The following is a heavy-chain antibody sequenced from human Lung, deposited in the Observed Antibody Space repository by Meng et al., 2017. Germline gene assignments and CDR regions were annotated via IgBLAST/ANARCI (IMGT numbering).Heavy chain of an antibody. J-gene: IGHJ2*01. Sequence: QGHLQASGPGLVKPSQTLSLTCTVSGGSISSSNYYWSWIRQPPGKGLEWSGHIYNSGSTYYNPSLKSRITISVDTSKNQFSLKLSSVTAADTAVYYCARGQKGYFDLWGRGTLVTVSS. CDR3: ARGQKGYFDL. CDR2: IYNSGST. V-gene: IGHV4-30-4*01. CDR1: GGSISSSNYY.